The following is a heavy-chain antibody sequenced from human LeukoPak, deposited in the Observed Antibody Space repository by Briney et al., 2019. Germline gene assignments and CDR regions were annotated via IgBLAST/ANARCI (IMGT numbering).Heavy chain of an antibody. J-gene: IGHJ4*02. CDR2: ISGSGGDT. D-gene: IGHD6-19*01. CDR1: GFTFSTYP. V-gene: IGHV3-23*01. CDR3: ATSSGWYPKYFDY. Sequence: GXXLRLSCAASGFTFSTYPMSWVRQAPGKGLEWVSAISGSGGDTYYADSVKGRFTISRDNSKNTLYLQMNSLRAEDTALYYCATSSGWYPKYFDYWGQGTLVTVSS.